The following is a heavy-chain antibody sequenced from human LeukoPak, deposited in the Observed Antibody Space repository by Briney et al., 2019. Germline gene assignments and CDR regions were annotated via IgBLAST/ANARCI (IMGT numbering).Heavy chain of an antibody. Sequence: GGSLRLSCAASGFTFSSYAMSWVRQAPGKGLEWVSAISGSGGSTYYADSVKGRFTISRDNSKNMLYLEMNSLRAEDTALYYCAKSKPYYYGSGSYYKNPFDYWGQGTLVTVSS. D-gene: IGHD3-10*01. CDR2: ISGSGGST. J-gene: IGHJ4*02. CDR3: AKSKPYYYGSGSYYKNPFDY. CDR1: GFTFSSYA. V-gene: IGHV3-23*01.